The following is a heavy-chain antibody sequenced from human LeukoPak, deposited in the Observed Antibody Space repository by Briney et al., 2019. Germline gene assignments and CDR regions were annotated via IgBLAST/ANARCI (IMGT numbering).Heavy chain of an antibody. D-gene: IGHD3-22*01. J-gene: IGHJ4*02. V-gene: IGHV4-4*02. CDR2: IYHSGST. Sequence: PSETLSLTCAVSGGSISSSNWWSWVRQPPGKGLEWIGEIYHSGSTNYNPSLKSRVTISVDKSKNQFSLKLSSVTAADTAVYYCARSPDYDSSGYYTFDYWGQGTLVTVSS. CDR3: ARSPDYDSSGYYTFDY. CDR1: GGSISSSNW.